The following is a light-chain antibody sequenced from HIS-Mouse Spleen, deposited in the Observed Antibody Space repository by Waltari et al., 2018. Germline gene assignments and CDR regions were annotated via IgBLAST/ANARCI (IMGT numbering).Light chain of an antibody. CDR3: SSYTSSSFNVV. CDR1: SSDVGGYNY. V-gene: IGLV2-14*03. J-gene: IGLJ2*01. CDR2: DVS. Sequence: QSALTQPASVSGSPGQSITISCTGTSSDVGGYNYVSWYQQHPGQAPKLMIYDVSNRPLGVSNRFPGSKSGNTASLTISGLQAEDEADYYCSSYTSSSFNVVFGGGTKLTVL.